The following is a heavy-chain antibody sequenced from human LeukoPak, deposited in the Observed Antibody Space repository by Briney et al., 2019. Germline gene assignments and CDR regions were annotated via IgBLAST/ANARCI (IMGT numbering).Heavy chain of an antibody. Sequence: SETLSLTCTVSGGSISSYYWSWIRQPPGKGLEWIGYIYYSGSTNYNPSLKSRVTISVDTSKNQFSLKLSSVTAADTAVYYCASRIPAAGPYFDYWGQGTLVTVSS. J-gene: IGHJ4*02. CDR2: IYYSGST. V-gene: IGHV4-59*01. CDR1: GGSISSYY. CDR3: ASRIPAAGPYFDY. D-gene: IGHD6-13*01.